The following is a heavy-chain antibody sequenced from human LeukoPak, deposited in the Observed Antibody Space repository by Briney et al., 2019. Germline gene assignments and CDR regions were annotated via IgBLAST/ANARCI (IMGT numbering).Heavy chain of an antibody. D-gene: IGHD1-26*01. Sequence: PGGSLRLSCAASGFTFSNYWMTWVRQAPGKGLEWVANIKLDGSEKNYIDSVKGRFTISRDNAKNSLYLQMNSLRVEDTAVYYCARGGTYHGRLDCWGQGTLVTVSS. CDR3: ARGGTYHGRLDC. CDR2: IKLDGSEK. CDR1: GFTFSNYW. J-gene: IGHJ4*02. V-gene: IGHV3-7*01.